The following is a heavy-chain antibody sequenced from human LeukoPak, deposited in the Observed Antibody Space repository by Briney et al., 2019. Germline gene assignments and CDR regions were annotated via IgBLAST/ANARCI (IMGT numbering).Heavy chain of an antibody. V-gene: IGHV7-4-1*02. J-gene: IGHJ6*03. D-gene: IGHD6-13*01. CDR1: GYTFTSYA. Sequence: ASVKVSCKASGYTFTSYAMNWVRQAPGQGLEWMGWINTNTGNPTYAQGFTGRFVFSLDTSVSTAYLQISSLKAEDTAVYYCARDFGPDSYSSSWSYYMDVWGKGTTVTVSS. CDR2: INTNTGNP. CDR3: ARDFGPDSYSSSWSYYMDV.